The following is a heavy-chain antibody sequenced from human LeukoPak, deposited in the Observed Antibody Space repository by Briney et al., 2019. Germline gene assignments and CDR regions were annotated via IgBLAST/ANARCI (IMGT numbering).Heavy chain of an antibody. CDR3: AKDQIYCSSTMCYYFDY. V-gene: IGHV3-30*02. CDR1: GFTFNDYG. CDR2: IRYDGSNK. J-gene: IGHJ4*02. D-gene: IGHD2-2*01. Sequence: GGSLRLSCAASGFTFNDYGMNWVRQATGKGLEWVAFIRYDGSNKYYADSVKGRFTISRDNSKNTLYLQMNSLRAEDTAVYYCAKDQIYCSSTMCYYFDYWGQGTLVTVSS.